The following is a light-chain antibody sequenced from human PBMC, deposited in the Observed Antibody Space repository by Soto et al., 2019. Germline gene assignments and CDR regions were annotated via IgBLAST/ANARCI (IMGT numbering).Light chain of an antibody. J-gene: IGKJ1*01. CDR3: QQYNNWPGWA. CDR2: GAS. Sequence: EIVMTQSPATLSVSPGERATLSCRASQSVSSNLAWYQQKPGQAPRLLIYGASTRATGIPARFSGSGSGTEFTITISSLQPEDFAVYCCQQYNNWPGWAFGQGTKVEIK. V-gene: IGKV3-15*01. CDR1: QSVSSN.